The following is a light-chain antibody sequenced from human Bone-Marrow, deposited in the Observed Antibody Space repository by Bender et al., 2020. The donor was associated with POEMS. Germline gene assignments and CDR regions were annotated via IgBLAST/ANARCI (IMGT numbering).Light chain of an antibody. CDR1: SISRNP. Sequence: QSVLTQPPSASGTPGQRVTISCSGGSISRNPINWYQQLPVTAPRRVIYADDRRPSGVPNRFSASKSGSSASLAISGLQSEDAADYYCSTWDDRLNAWLFGGGTKLTVL. J-gene: IGLJ3*02. CDR2: ADD. V-gene: IGLV1-44*01. CDR3: STWDDRLNAWL.